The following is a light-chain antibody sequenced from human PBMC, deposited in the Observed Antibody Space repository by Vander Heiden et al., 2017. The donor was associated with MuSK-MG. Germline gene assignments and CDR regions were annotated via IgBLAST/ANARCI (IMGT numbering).Light chain of an antibody. J-gene: IGLJ1*01. CDR1: NIGGKS. Sequence: SYVLTQPPSVSVAPGATARITCGGDNIGGKSVHWYQQKPGQATVLVIYYENERPSGIPERFSGSNSGDTATLTISRVDAGDEADYYCQVWDSDSDHPVFGAGTKVTAL. CDR2: YEN. V-gene: IGLV3-21*04. CDR3: QVWDSDSDHPV.